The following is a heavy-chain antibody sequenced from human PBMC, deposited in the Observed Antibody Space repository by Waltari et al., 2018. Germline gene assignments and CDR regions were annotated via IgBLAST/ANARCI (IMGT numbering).Heavy chain of an antibody. CDR3: ARGGYYYGSGRGYYGMDV. J-gene: IGHJ6*02. CDR1: GGTFSSYA. V-gene: IGHV1-69*01. Sequence: QVQLVQSGAEVKKPGSSVKVSCKASGGTFSSYALSWVRQAPGQGLEWMGGIIPIFGTANYAQKFQGRVTITADESTSTAYMELSSLRSEDTAVYYCARGGYYYGSGRGYYGMDVWGQGTTVTVSS. D-gene: IGHD3-10*01. CDR2: IIPIFGTA.